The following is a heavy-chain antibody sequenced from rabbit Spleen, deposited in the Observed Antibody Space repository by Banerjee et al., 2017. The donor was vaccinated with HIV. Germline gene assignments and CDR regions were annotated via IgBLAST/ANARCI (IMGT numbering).Heavy chain of an antibody. Sequence: QEQVVESGGGLVQPGGSLKLSCKASGFDFSTYGVSWVRQVPGKGLEWIGYIDPVFGITYYANWVNGRFTVSSHNAQNTLFLQLNSLTAADTATYFCVRDSYDDYGAQTRLDLWGPGTLVTVS. CDR1: GFDFSTYG. D-gene: IGHD2-1*01. V-gene: IGHV1S47*01. J-gene: IGHJ3*01. CDR2: IDPVFGIT. CDR3: VRDSYDDYGAQTRLDL.